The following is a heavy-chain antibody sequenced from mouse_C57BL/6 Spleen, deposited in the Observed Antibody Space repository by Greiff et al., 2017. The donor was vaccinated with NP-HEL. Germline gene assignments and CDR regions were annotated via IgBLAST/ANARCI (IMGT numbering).Heavy chain of an antibody. J-gene: IGHJ4*01. CDR2: INPNNGGT. D-gene: IGHD3-2*02. CDR3: ARRARDSSGYLYAMDY. V-gene: IGHV1-26*01. CDR1: GYTFTDYY. Sequence: VQLQQSGPELVKPGASVKISCKASGYTFTDYYMNWVKQSHGKSLEWIGDINPNNGGTSYNQKFKGKATLTVDKSSSTAYMELRSLTSEDSAVYYCARRARDSSGYLYAMDYWGQGTSVTVSS.